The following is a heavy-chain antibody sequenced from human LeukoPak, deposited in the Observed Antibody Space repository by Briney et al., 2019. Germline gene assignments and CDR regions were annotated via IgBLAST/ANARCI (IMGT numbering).Heavy chain of an antibody. V-gene: IGHV1-18*01. Sequence: ASVKVSCKASGYTFTSYGISWLRQASGQGLEWMGWISAYNGNTNYAQKLQGRVTMTTDTSTSTAYMELRSLTSDDTAVYYCARDGPSRWLQMGDYWGQGTLVTVSS. D-gene: IGHD5-24*01. CDR1: GYTFTSYG. J-gene: IGHJ4*02. CDR3: ARDGPSRWLQMGDY. CDR2: ISAYNGNT.